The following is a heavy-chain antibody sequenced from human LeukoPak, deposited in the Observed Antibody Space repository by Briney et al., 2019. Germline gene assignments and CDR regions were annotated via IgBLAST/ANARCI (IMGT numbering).Heavy chain of an antibody. V-gene: IGHV3-23*01. CDR2: ITGSGSST. Sequence: GGSLRLSCVASGFTFSNYAMSWVRQAPGRGLEWVSGITGSGSSTYYVDSVRGRFTISRDSSTNTLYLQMNSLKAEDTAIYYRAKEHSSGWYFFDYWGQGTLVTVSS. J-gene: IGHJ4*02. D-gene: IGHD6-19*01. CDR3: AKEHSSGWYFFDY. CDR1: GFTFSNYA.